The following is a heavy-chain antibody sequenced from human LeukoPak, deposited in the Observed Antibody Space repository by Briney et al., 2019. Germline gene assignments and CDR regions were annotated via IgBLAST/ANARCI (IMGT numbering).Heavy chain of an antibody. J-gene: IGHJ4*02. D-gene: IGHD6-19*01. V-gene: IGHV4-34*01. CDR1: GGSFSGYY. Sequence: PSETLSLTCAVYGGSFSGYYWSWIRQPPGKGLEWIGEINHSGSTNYNPSLKSRVTISVDTSKNQFSLKLSSVTAADTAVYYCARDHIRAVAADPWDYFDYWGQGTLVTVSS. CDR2: INHSGST. CDR3: ARDHIRAVAADPWDYFDY.